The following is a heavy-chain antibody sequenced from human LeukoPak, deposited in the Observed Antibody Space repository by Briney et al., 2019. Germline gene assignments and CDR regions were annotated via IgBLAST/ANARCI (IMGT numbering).Heavy chain of an antibody. D-gene: IGHD2-21*02. V-gene: IGHV1-69*05. J-gene: IGHJ5*02. Sequence: ASVKVSCKASGGTFSSYAISWVRQAPGQGLEWMGRIIPIFGTANYAQKFQGRVTITTDESTSTAYKELSSLRSEDTAVYYCAAECGGDCYSGWFDPWGQGTLVTVSS. CDR3: AAECGGDCYSGWFDP. CDR1: GGTFSSYA. CDR2: IIPIFGTA.